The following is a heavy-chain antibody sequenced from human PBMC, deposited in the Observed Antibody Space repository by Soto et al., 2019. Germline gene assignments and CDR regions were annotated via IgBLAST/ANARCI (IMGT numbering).Heavy chain of an antibody. D-gene: IGHD1-1*01. CDR2: VYHSGIT. V-gene: IGHV4-38-2*01. CDR3: ARLRGSQLGMDV. J-gene: IGHJ6*02. CDR1: WFTSNYY. Sequence: SETLSRTCVVSWFTSNYYWGWMRQPPGKGLEWIGSVYHSGITYYNPSLKGRVAISIDRSNSQFSMSLNSVTGADKAMYYCARLRGSQLGMDVGVQGTTVT.